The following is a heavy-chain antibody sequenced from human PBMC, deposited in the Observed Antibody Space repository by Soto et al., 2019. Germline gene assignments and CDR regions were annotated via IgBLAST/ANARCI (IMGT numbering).Heavy chain of an antibody. CDR3: ARDLYYYDSSGYHY. J-gene: IGHJ4*02. D-gene: IGHD3-22*01. CDR2: INPNSGGT. CDR1: GYTFTGYY. V-gene: IGHV1-2*02. Sequence: ASVKVSCKASGYTFTGYYMHWVRQAPGQGLEWMGWINPNSGGTNYAQKFQGRVTMTRDTSISTAYMELSRLRSDDTAVYYCARDLYYYDSSGYHYWGQGTLVTV.